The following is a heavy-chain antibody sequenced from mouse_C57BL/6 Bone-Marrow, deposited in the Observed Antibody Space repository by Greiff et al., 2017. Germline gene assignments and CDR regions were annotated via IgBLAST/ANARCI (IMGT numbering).Heavy chain of an antibody. CDR1: GYAFTNYL. V-gene: IGHV1-54*01. J-gene: IGHJ2*01. CDR2: INPGSGGT. CDR3: ARGDGYFLFDD. Sequence: VQLQQSGAELVRPGTSVKVSCKASGYAFTNYLIEWVKQRPGQGLEWIGVINPGSGGTNYNEKFKGKATLTADKSSSTAYMQLSSLTSEDSAVYFCARGDGYFLFDDWGQGTTRTVCS. D-gene: IGHD2-3*01.